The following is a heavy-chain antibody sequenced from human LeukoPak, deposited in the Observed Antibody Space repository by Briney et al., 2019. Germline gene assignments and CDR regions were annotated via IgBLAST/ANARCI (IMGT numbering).Heavy chain of an antibody. CDR1: VRSISSYF. CDR2: SYYSGST. CDR3: ARGDYFDY. J-gene: IGHJ4*02. Sequence: SETLSLTCTVSVRSISSYFGSWIRQPPGKGLEWIGHSYYSGSTNYNPSLKSRVTISLDTSKNHFSLKLSSVAAADTAVYYCARGDYFDYWGQGTLVTVSS. V-gene: IGHV4-59*08. D-gene: IGHD3-16*01.